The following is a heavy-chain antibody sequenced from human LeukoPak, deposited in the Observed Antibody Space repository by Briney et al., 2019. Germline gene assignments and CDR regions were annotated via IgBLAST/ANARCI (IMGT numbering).Heavy chain of an antibody. CDR3: ARMEWELYYFDY. CDR2: ISAYNGNT. V-gene: IGHV1-18*01. J-gene: IGHJ4*02. D-gene: IGHD1-26*01. Sequence: ASVKLSCKASGYTFTSYGISWVRQAPGQGLEWMGWISAYNGNTNYAQKLQGRVTMTTDTTTSTAYMELRSLRSDDTAVYYCARMEWELYYFDYWGQGTLVTVSS. CDR1: GYTFTSYG.